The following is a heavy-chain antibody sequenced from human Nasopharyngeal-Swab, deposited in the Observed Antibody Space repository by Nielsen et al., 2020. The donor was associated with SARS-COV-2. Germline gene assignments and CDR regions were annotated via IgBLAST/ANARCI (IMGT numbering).Heavy chain of an antibody. D-gene: IGHD1-26*01. CDR2: ISWNSGSI. J-gene: IGHJ4*02. CDR3: AREQGSYYTY. CDR1: GFTFDDYA. V-gene: IGHV3-9*01. Sequence: SLKISCAASGFTFDDYAMHWVRQAPGKGLEWVSGISWNSGSIGYADSVKGRFTISRDNAKNSLYLQMNSLRAEDTAVYYCAREQGSYYTYWGQGTLVTVSS.